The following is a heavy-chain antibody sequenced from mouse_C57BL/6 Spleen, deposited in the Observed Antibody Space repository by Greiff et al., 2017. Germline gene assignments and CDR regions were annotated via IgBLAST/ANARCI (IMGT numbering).Heavy chain of an antibody. J-gene: IGHJ4*01. D-gene: IGHD2-4*01. CDR1: GFTFSDYG. CDR2: ISSGSSTI. V-gene: IGHV5-17*01. CDR3: AKLRRGNYYAMDY. Sequence: EVKLVESGGGLVKPGGSLKLSCAASGFTFSDYGMHWVRQAPEKGLEWVAYISSGSSTIYYADTVKGRFTISRDNAKNTLFLQMTSLRSEDTAMYYCAKLRRGNYYAMDYWGQGTSVTVSS.